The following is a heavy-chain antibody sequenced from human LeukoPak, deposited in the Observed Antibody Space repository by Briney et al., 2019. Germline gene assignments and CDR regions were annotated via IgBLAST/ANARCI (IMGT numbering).Heavy chain of an antibody. CDR2: IYYSGST. Sequence: SETLSLTCTVSGDSVSSGSYYWSWLRQPPGKGLEWIGYIYYSGSTNYNPSLKSRVTISVDTSKNQFSLKLSSVTAADTAVYYCAADPHDSEGYYGMDVWGQGTTVTVSS. J-gene: IGHJ6*02. D-gene: IGHD3-16*01. CDR1: GDSVSSGSYY. CDR3: AADPHDSEGYYGMDV. V-gene: IGHV4-61*01.